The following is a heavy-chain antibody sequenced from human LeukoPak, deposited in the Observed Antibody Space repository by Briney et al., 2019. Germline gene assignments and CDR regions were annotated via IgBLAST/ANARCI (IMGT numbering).Heavy chain of an antibody. CDR3: ARDRGDTAIFSGFDY. CDR2: ISSSSSYI. D-gene: IGHD5-18*01. Sequence: GGSLRLSCAAPGFTFSSYSMNWVRQAPGKGLEWVSSISSSSSYIYYADSVKGRFTISRDNAKNSLYLQMNSLRAEDTAVYYCARDRGDTAIFSGFDYWGQGTLVTVSS. J-gene: IGHJ4*02. CDR1: GFTFSSYS. V-gene: IGHV3-21*01.